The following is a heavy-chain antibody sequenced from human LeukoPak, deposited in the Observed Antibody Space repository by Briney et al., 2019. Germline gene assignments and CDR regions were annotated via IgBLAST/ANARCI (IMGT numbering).Heavy chain of an antibody. J-gene: IGHJ4*02. D-gene: IGHD6-19*01. V-gene: IGHV1-69*13. CDR3: ARGGSSAAVAGTFDY. CDR2: IIPIFGTA. CDR1: GGTFSSYA. Sequence: SVKVSCKASGGTFSSYAISWVRQAPGQGLEWMGGIIPIFGTANYAQKFQGRVTITADESTSTAYMELSSLRSEDTAVYYCARGGSSAAVAGTFDYWGQGTLVTVSS.